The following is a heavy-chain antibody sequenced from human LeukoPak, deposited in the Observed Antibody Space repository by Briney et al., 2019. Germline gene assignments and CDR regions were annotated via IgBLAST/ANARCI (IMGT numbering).Heavy chain of an antibody. J-gene: IGHJ4*02. CDR1: VFTVTSNY. V-gene: IGHV3-53*01. Sequence: PGGSLRLSCAASVFTVTSNYMSWVRRAPGKGLEGGSVIYDYGSAYYADSVKGRFTISRDNSQNTVSLQMISLRAEDTAVYYCVRISSVTQPSYGHFDYWGQGTLVTVSS. D-gene: IGHD3-16*01. CDR2: IYDYGSA. CDR3: VRISSVTQPSYGHFDY.